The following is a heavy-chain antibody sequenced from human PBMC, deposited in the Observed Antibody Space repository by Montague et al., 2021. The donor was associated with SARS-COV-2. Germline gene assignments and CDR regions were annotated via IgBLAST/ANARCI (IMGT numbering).Heavy chain of an antibody. Sequence: SMRLSCLASGFTSGDYQMTWVRQAPGKGLQWVAYINQDETAKTYXDSVKGRFTISRDNAKNSLILQMNSLKDEDTAVYYCARYPRGSGTGWLDYWGQGTLVTVSS. CDR2: INQDETAK. V-gene: IGHV3-7*01. D-gene: IGHD3/OR15-3a*01. CDR1: GFTSGDYQ. J-gene: IGHJ4*03. CDR3: ARYPRGSGTGWLDY.